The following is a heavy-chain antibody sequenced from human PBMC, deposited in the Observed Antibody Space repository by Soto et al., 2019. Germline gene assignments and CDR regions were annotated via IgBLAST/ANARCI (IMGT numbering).Heavy chain of an antibody. J-gene: IGHJ6*02. CDR1: GGTFSSYA. V-gene: IGHV1-69*01. Sequence: QVQLVQSGAEVKKPGSSVKVSCKASGGTFSSYAISWVRQAPGQGLEWMGGIIPIFGTANYAQKFQGRVTSTGNESTRTAHMELASLTSGATAVYYLASFYYEGGGTNYGRDVWGQGTTATVS. D-gene: IGHD3-22*01. CDR3: ASFYYEGGGTNYGRDV. CDR2: IIPIFGTA.